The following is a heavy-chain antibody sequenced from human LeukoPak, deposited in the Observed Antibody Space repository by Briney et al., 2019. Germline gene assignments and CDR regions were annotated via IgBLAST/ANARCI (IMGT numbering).Heavy chain of an antibody. CDR1: GFTVSSNY. V-gene: IGHV3-53*01. D-gene: IGHD3-10*01. J-gene: IGHJ3*02. Sequence: GGSLRLSCAASGFTVSSNYMSWVRQAPGKGLEWVSVIYSGGSTYYADSVKGRFTISRDNSENTLYLQMNSLRAEDTAVYYCASDNYYGDAFDIWGQGTMVTVSS. CDR3: ASDNYYGDAFDI. CDR2: IYSGGST.